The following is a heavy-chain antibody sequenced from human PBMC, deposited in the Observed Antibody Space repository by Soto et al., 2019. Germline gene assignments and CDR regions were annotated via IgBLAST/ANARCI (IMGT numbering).Heavy chain of an antibody. D-gene: IGHD3-3*01. J-gene: IGHJ4*02. Sequence: SETLSLTCTVSGGSISSYYWSWIRQPAGKGLEWIGRIYTSGSTNYNPPLKSRVTMSADTSKHQFSLTLSSVTAADTAVYYCAREDFWSGRDYWGQGTLVTVSS. CDR3: AREDFWSGRDY. CDR1: GGSISSYY. CDR2: IYTSGST. V-gene: IGHV4-4*07.